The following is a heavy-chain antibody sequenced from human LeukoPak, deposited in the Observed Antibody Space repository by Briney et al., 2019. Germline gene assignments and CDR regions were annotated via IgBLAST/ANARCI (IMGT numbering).Heavy chain of an antibody. CDR3: ARTTMVRGTYYMDV. J-gene: IGHJ6*03. Sequence: PSETLSLTCTVSGGSISSYYWNWIRQPPGKGLEWIGYIYYSGSTNYNPSLKSRVTISVDTSKNQFSLKLSSVTAADTAVYYCARTTMVRGTYYMDVWGKGTTVTISS. CDR1: GGSISSYY. D-gene: IGHD3-10*01. V-gene: IGHV4-59*01. CDR2: IYYSGST.